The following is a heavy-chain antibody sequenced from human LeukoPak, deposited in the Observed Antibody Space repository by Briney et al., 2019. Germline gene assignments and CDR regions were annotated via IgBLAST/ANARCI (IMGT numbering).Heavy chain of an antibody. D-gene: IGHD3-16*02. V-gene: IGHV4-59*01. Sequence: SETLSLTCTVSGGSISSYYWSWIRQPPGKGLEWIGYIYYSGSTNYNPSLKSRVTISVDTSKNQFSLKLSSVTAADTAVYYCARGSRRSDYYYYYYMDVWGKGTTVTISS. CDR3: ARGSRRSDYYYYYYMDV. CDR2: IYYSGST. CDR1: GGSISSYY. J-gene: IGHJ6*03.